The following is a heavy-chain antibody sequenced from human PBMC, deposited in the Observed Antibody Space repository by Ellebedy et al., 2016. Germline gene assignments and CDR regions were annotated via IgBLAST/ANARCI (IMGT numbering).Heavy chain of an antibody. D-gene: IGHD3-3*01. V-gene: IGHV4-34*01. CDR3: ARGEGFWSGYFGY. CDR1: GGSFSGYY. CDR2: INHSGST. Sequence: SETLSLTXAVYGGSFSGYYWSWIRQPPGKGLEWIGEINHSGSTNYNPSLKSRVTISVDTSKNQFSLKLSSVTAADTAVYYCARGEGFWSGYFGYWGQGTLVTVSS. J-gene: IGHJ4*02.